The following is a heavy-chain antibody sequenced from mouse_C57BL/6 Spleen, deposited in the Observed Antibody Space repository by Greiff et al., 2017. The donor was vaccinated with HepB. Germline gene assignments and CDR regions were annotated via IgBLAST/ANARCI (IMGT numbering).Heavy chain of an antibody. D-gene: IGHD2-4*01. V-gene: IGHV1-5*01. CDR1: GYTFTSYW. Sequence: EVQLQQSGTVLARPGASVKMSCKTSGYTFTSYWMHWVKQRPGQGLEWIGAIYPGNSDTSYNQKFKGKAKLTAVTSASTAYMELSSLTNEDSAVYYCTRRYDYDGYFDVWGTGTTVTVSS. CDR2: IYPGNSDT. J-gene: IGHJ1*03. CDR3: TRRYDYDGYFDV.